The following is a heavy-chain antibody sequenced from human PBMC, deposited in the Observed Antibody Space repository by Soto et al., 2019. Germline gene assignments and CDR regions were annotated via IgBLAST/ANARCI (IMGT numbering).Heavy chain of an antibody. Sequence: GGSLRLSCAASGFTFSSFGMNWVRQAPGKGPEWISDISSSSTRIFYGGSVEGRFTISRDNSENTLYLQMNSLRDEDTAVYYCARDTGGAVIGLTPFDHWGQGTLVTVSS. CDR3: ARDTGGAVIGLTPFDH. D-gene: IGHD2-21*01. J-gene: IGHJ4*02. CDR2: ISSSSTRI. V-gene: IGHV3-48*02. CDR1: GFTFSSFG.